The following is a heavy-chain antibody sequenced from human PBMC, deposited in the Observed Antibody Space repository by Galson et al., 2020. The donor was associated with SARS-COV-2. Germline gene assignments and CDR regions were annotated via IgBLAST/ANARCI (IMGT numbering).Heavy chain of an antibody. CDR3: ARVGSSSWCFGY. Sequence: GESLKISCAASGFTFNNYWMSWVRQAPGTGLDWVANIKQDGNEKYYADSVKGRFTISRDNAKNSLYLQMNSLRAEDTAVYYCARVGSSSWCFGYWGQGTLVTVSA. V-gene: IGHV3-7*03. D-gene: IGHD6-13*01. CDR2: IKQDGNEK. CDR1: GFTFNNYW. J-gene: IGHJ4*02.